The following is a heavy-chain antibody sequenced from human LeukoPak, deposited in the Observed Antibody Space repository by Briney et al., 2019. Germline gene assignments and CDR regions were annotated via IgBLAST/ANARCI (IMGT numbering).Heavy chain of an antibody. CDR2: INPNSGGT. D-gene: IGHD3-10*01. CDR1: GYTFTGYY. J-gene: IGHJ5*02. Sequence: GASVNVSCKASGYTFTGYYMHWVRQAPGQGLEGMGWINPNSGGTNYAQKFQGWVTMTRDTSISTAYMELSRLRSDDTAVYYCARGRALGVRGVISWFDPWGQGTLVTVSS. CDR3: ARGRALGVRGVISWFDP. V-gene: IGHV1-2*04.